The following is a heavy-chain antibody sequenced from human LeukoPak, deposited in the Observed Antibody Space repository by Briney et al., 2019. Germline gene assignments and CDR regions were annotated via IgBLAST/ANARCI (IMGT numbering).Heavy chain of an antibody. D-gene: IGHD4-17*01. CDR2: ISGSGDST. V-gene: IGHV3-23*01. CDR3: VKDATTVTVDYDTMDV. J-gene: IGHJ6*02. Sequence: GGSLRLSCAASGLTFRKNGMSWVRQAPEKGLEWVSVISGSGDSTYYADSVKGRFTISRENSKDTLYLQMNSLRVEDTAVYYCVKDATTVTVDYDTMDVWGQGTTVTASS. CDR1: GLTFRKNG.